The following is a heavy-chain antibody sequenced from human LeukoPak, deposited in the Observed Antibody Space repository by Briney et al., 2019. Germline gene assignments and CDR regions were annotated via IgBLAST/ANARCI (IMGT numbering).Heavy chain of an antibody. CDR3: ARDFRYSGNPDAFDI. V-gene: IGHV1-69*13. Sequence: GASVKVSCKASGGAFSSYAISWVRQAPGQGLEWMGGIIPIFGTTNYAQNFQGRVAIAADESTSTAYMELRSLRSDDTAVYYCARDFRYSGNPDAFDIWGQGTMVTVSS. CDR1: GGAFSSYA. D-gene: IGHD1-26*01. CDR2: IIPIFGTT. J-gene: IGHJ3*02.